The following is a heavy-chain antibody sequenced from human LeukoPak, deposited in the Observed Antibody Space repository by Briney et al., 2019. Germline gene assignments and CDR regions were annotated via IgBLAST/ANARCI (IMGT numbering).Heavy chain of an antibody. V-gene: IGHV1-2*02. CDR1: GYTFTGYY. J-gene: IGHJ1*01. CDR2: INPNSGGT. Sequence: ASVKVSCKASGYTFTGYYMHWVRQAPGQGLEWMGWINPNSGGTNYAQKFQGRVTMTRDTSISTAYMELSRLRSEDTAVYYCAREVIVVVPAAIGLQHWGQGTLVAVSS. CDR3: AREVIVVVPAAIGLQH. D-gene: IGHD2-2*02.